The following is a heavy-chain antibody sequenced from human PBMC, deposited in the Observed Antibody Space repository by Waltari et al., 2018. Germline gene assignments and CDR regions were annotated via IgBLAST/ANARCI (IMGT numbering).Heavy chain of an antibody. J-gene: IGHJ3*02. Sequence: EAQLLESGGGLAQPGGYLGLSCAASGFSFSTYVMNWVRQAPGKGLEWVSSISGSGGTHYADSVKGRFTVSRDNSKNTLYLQMNSLGDEDTAVYYCARDHKVYSAFDIWGQGTMVTVSS. V-gene: IGHV3-23*01. D-gene: IGHD2-21*01. CDR2: ISGSGGT. CDR3: ARDHKVYSAFDI. CDR1: GFSFSTYV.